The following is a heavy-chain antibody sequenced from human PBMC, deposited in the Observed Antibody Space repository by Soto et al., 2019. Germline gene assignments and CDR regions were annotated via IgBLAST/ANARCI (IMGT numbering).Heavy chain of an antibody. D-gene: IGHD2-8*02. CDR1: GGSFSGYY. CDR2: INHSGST. V-gene: IGHV4-34*01. J-gene: IGHJ4*02. CDR3: ARDKITGLFDY. Sequence: QVQLQQWGAGLLKPSETLSLTCAVYGGSFSGYYWTWIRQPPGTGLEWIGEINHSGSTNYNPSLKRRVTISVDTSKNPFSLKLTSVTAADTAVYYWARDKITGLFDYWGQGTLVTVSS.